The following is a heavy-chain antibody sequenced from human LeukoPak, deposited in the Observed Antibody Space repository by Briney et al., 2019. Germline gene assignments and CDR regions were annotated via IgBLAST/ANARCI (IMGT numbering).Heavy chain of an antibody. Sequence: GGSLRLSCAASGFTFSSYGMHWVRQAPGKGLEWVAFIRYDGSNKYYADSVKGRFTISRDNSKNTLYLQMNSLRAEDTAVYYCARVGSTTSRYYYYYMDVWGKGTTVTVSS. J-gene: IGHJ6*03. CDR3: ARVGSTTSRYYYYYMDV. CDR2: IRYDGSNK. CDR1: GFTFSSYG. V-gene: IGHV3-30*02. D-gene: IGHD4-17*01.